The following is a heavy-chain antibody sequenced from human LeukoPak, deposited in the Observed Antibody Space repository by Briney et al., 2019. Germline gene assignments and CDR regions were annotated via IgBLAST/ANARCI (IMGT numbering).Heavy chain of an antibody. CDR3: VRDGGSGSPYDF. CDR2: IDPNTGAT. D-gene: IGHD3-10*01. V-gene: IGHV1-2*02. CDR1: GYTFTHYF. J-gene: IGHJ4*02. Sequence: ASVRVSCKASGYTFTHYFEHWVRQAPGQGLQWMGWIDPNTGATSYPQKFQGRVTITRDTSISTAYMEQRSLRSDDTAIYYCVRDGGSGSPYDFWGQGTLVTVSS.